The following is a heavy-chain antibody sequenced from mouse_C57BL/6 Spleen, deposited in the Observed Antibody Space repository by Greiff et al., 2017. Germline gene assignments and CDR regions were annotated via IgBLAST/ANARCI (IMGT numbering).Heavy chain of an antibody. D-gene: IGHD1-1*01. J-gene: IGHJ2*01. Sequence: VQLQQSGAELVRPGTSVKVSCKASGYAFTNYLIEWVKQRPGQGLEWIGVINPGSGGTNYNEKFKGKATLTADKSSSTAYMQLSSLTSGVSAVYFCARGGGVFITTVVAPFDDWGQGTTLTVSS. CDR3: ARGGGVFITTVVAPFDD. V-gene: IGHV1-54*01. CDR2: INPGSGGT. CDR1: GYAFTNYL.